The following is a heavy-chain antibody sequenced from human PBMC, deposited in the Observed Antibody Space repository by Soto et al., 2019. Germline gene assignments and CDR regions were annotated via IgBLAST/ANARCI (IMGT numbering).Heavy chain of an antibody. CDR1: GFTFRTYA. CDR2: VSGSGGST. D-gene: IGHD6-19*01. Sequence: PGGSLRLSCAASGFTFRTYAMSWVRQAPGKGLEWVSGVSGSGGSTYYADSVKGRFTVSRDTSNNTLYLQMNSLRAGDTAVYFCAKEKITNGWYEPYYYYGLDVWGQGTTVTVSS. V-gene: IGHV3-23*01. CDR3: AKEKITNGWYEPYYYYGLDV. J-gene: IGHJ6*02.